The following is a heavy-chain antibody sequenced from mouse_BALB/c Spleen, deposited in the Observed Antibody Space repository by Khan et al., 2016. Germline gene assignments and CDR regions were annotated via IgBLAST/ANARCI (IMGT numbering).Heavy chain of an antibody. CDR2: IDPANVNT. CDR1: GFNIKDTY. Sequence: VQLQQPGAELVKPGASVKLSCTASGFNIKDTYMHWVKQRPEQGLEWIGRIDPANVNTKYDPKFQGKATITADTSSNTAYLHLSSLTSEDTAVYYCTREGYYPYWGQGTTLTVSS. D-gene: IGHD2-3*01. J-gene: IGHJ2*01. CDR3: TREGYYPY. V-gene: IGHV14-3*02.